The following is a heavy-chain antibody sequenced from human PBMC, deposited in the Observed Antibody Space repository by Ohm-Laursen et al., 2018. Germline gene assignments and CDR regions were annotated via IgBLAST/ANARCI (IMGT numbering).Heavy chain of an antibody. Sequence: TLSLTCTVSGGSISSYYWSWIRQPAGKGLEWIGRIYTSGSTNYSPSLKSRVAMSLDTSKNQLSLNLSSVTAADTAVYYYATWDGDYKYAFDIWGQGTMVTVSS. CDR3: ATWDGDYKYAFDI. J-gene: IGHJ3*02. V-gene: IGHV4-4*07. D-gene: IGHD4-17*01. CDR2: IYTSGST. CDR1: GGSISSYY.